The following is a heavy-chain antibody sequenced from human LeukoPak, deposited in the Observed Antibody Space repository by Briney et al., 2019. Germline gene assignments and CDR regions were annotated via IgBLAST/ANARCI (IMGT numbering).Heavy chain of an antibody. CDR2: INGDGTSI. CDR1: NFTFSDYP. J-gene: IGHJ4*02. V-gene: IGHV3-48*01. D-gene: IGHD4-11*01. CDR3: ARADSNNYKFLDY. Sequence: GGSLRLSCEASNFTFSDYPMNWVRQAPGRGLEWVSYINGDGTSIYYADSLKGRFTISRGNAKRSVYLQMTSLGVEDTAVYFCARADSNNYKFLDYWGPGTLVTVSS.